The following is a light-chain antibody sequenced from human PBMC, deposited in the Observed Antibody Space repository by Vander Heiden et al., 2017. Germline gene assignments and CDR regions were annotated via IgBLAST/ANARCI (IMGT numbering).Light chain of an antibody. Sequence: EIVLTQSPGTLSLSPGERATLSCRTSLSVSSIYLAWYQQKHGQAPRLLIYGGSSRATGIPDRFSGSGSGTDFTLTINRLEPEDFAVYFCQQYGTAPRAFGQGTKLEIK. CDR1: LSVSSIY. J-gene: IGKJ2*01. V-gene: IGKV3-20*01. CDR3: QQYGTAPRA. CDR2: GGS.